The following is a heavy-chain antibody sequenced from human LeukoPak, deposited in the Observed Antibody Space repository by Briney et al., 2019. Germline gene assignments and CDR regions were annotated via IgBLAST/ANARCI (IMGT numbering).Heavy chain of an antibody. CDR1: GFTFDDYA. CDR2: ISWNSGSI. Sequence: GRSLRLSCAASGFTFDDYAMHWVRQAPGKGLEWVPGISWNSGSIGYADSVKGRFTISRDNAKNSLYLQMNSLRAEDMALYYCAKDRGVVGATWDSAFDIWGQGTMVTVSS. CDR3: AKDRGVVGATWDSAFDI. D-gene: IGHD1-26*01. V-gene: IGHV3-9*03. J-gene: IGHJ3*02.